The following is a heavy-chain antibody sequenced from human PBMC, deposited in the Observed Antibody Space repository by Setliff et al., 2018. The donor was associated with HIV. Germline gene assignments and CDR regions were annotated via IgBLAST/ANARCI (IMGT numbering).Heavy chain of an antibody. D-gene: IGHD3-3*01. CDR2: MNPKSGKT. V-gene: IGHV1-8*03. J-gene: IGHJ6*03. CDR3: ARGFYDFFYNYYMDV. Sequence: GASVKVSCKASGYSFTNYDINWVRQATGQGLEWMGWMNPKSGKTGYAQKFQGRVTITRNTSISTVYMDLDSLRSDDAAVYYCARGFYDFFYNYYMDVWGKGTTVTVYS. CDR1: GYSFTNYD.